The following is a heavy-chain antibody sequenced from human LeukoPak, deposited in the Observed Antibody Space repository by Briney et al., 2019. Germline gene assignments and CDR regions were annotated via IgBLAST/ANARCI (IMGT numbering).Heavy chain of an antibody. D-gene: IGHD6-13*01. Sequence: GGSLRLSCAASGFTFSSYAMSWVRQAPGKGLEWVSAISGSGGSTYYADSVKGRFTISRDNSKNTLYLQMNSLRAEDTAVYYCAKDLGHSSSWYNWFDPWGQGTLVTVSS. CDR3: AKDLGHSSSWYNWFDP. CDR2: ISGSGGST. CDR1: GFTFSSYA. V-gene: IGHV3-23*01. J-gene: IGHJ5*02.